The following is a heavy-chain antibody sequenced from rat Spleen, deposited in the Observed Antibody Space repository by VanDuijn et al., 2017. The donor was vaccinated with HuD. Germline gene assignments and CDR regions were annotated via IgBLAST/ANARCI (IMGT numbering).Heavy chain of an antibody. Sequence: EVQLVESDGGLVQPGRSLKLSCAASGFTFSDYYMAWVRQSPKRGLEWVATIIYDGSSAYYRDSVKGRFTISRDNVESTLNLQMDSLRAEDTANYYCTTHEDGGPPFTYWGQGTLVTVSS. D-gene: IGHD1-11*01. J-gene: IGHJ3*01. CDR1: GFTFSDYY. CDR3: TTHEDGGPPFTY. V-gene: IGHV5S10*01. CDR2: IIYDGSSA.